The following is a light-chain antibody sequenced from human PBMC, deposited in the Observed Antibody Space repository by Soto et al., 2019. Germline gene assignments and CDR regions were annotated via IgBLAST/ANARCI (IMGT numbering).Light chain of an antibody. J-gene: IGKJ1*01. CDR1: QDISNY. CDR2: DAS. CDR3: QQSYSTPPWT. Sequence: DIQMTQSPSSLSASVGDRVTITCQASQDISNYLNWYQQKPGKAPKLLIYDASNLETGVPSRFSGSGSGTDFTFTISSLQPEDIATYYCQQSYSTPPWTFGQGTKV. V-gene: IGKV1-33*01.